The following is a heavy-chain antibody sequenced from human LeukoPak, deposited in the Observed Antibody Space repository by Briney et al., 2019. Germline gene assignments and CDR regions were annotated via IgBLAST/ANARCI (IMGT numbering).Heavy chain of an antibody. Sequence: ASVKVSCKASGYTFTGYYMHWVRQAPGQGLEWMGWINPNSGGTNYAQKFQDWVTMTRDPSISTAYMELSRLRSDDTAVYYCARATMYSSGVGYWGQGTLVNVFS. D-gene: IGHD6-25*01. CDR2: INPNSGGT. J-gene: IGHJ4*02. V-gene: IGHV1-2*04. CDR1: GYTFTGYY. CDR3: ARATMYSSGVGY.